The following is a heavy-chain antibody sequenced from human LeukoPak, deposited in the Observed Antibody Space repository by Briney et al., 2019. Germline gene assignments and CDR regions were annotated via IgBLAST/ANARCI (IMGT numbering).Heavy chain of an antibody. CDR1: GGSISSGDYY. V-gene: IGHV4-30-4*08. CDR2: IYYSGST. CDR3: ARSLRTHDAFDI. Sequence: SETLSLTCTVSGGSISSGDYYWSWIRQPPGKGLEWIGYIYYSGSTYYNPSLKSRVTISVDTSKNQFSLKLSSVTAADTAVYYCARSLRTHDAFDIWGQGTMVTVSS. J-gene: IGHJ3*02.